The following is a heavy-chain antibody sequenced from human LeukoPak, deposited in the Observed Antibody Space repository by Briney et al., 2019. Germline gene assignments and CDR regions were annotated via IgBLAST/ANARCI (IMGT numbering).Heavy chain of an antibody. CDR1: GFTVSSNY. CDR2: IYSGGST. Sequence: PGGSLRLSCAASGFTVSSNYMSWVSQAPGKGLEWVSIIYSGGSTFYADSVKGRFTISRDNSKNTLYLQMNSLRAEDTAVYYCARGGSYLSAFDIWGQGTMVTVSS. J-gene: IGHJ3*02. D-gene: IGHD1-26*01. V-gene: IGHV3-53*01. CDR3: ARGGSYLSAFDI.